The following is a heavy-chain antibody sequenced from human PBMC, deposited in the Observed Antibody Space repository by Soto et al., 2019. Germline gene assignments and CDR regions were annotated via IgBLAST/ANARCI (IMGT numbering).Heavy chain of an antibody. CDR2: ISGRGSSRT. J-gene: IGHJ4*02. CDR3: AKYCSGGSCYVLSD. V-gene: IGHV3-23*01. CDR1: GFTFSSYA. Sequence: VQLLESGGGLVQPGGSLRLSCAASGFTFSSYAMSWVRQAPGKGLEWVSGISGRGSSRTYYVDSVKGRFTISRDNSKNILYLQMNSLRAEDTAVYYCAKYCSGGSCYVLSDWGQGTLVTVSS. D-gene: IGHD2-15*01.